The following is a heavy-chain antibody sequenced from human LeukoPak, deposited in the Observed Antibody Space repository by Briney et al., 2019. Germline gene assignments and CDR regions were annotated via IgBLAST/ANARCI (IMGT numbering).Heavy chain of an antibody. J-gene: IGHJ5*02. CDR1: GGSISSYY. CDR2: IYYSGST. Sequence: PSETLSLTCTVCGGSISSYYWSWIRQPPGKGLEWSGYIYYSGSTNYNPSLKSRVTISVDPSKNQFSLKLSSVTAADTAVYYCARGLIAVAGTNWFDPWGQGTLVTVSS. D-gene: IGHD6-19*01. V-gene: IGHV4-59*01. CDR3: ARGLIAVAGTNWFDP.